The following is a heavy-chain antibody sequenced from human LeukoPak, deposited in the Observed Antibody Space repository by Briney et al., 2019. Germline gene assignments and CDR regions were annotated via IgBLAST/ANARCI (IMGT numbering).Heavy chain of an antibody. CDR2: ISAYNGNT. D-gene: IGHD5-24*01. Sequence: ASVKVSCKASGYTFTSYGISWVRQAHGQGLEWMGWISAYNGNTNYAQNLHGRVTMTTDTSTSTAYMELSSLRSEDTAIYYCARIRDGYNDAYDLWGQGTVVTVPS. V-gene: IGHV1-18*01. J-gene: IGHJ3*01. CDR3: ARIRDGYNDAYDL. CDR1: GYTFTSYG.